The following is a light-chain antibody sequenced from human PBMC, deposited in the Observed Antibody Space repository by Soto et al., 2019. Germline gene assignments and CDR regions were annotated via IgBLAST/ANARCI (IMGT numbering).Light chain of an antibody. V-gene: IGLV2-14*01. CDR1: SSDVGGYNY. CDR2: EVS. CDR3: SSYTSRSTLV. J-gene: IGLJ1*01. Sequence: ALTQPASVSGSPGQSITISCTGTSSDVGGYNYVSWYQQHPGKAPKLMIYEVSNRPLGVSNRFSGSKSGNTASLTISGLQAEDEAEYYCSSYTSRSTLVFGTGTKVTVL.